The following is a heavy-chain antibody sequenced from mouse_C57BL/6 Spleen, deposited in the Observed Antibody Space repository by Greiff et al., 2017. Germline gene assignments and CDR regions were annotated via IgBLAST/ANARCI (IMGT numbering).Heavy chain of an antibody. CDR2: INPSNGGT. CDR1: GYTFTSYW. CDR3: ARYHYGSSHWYFDV. J-gene: IGHJ1*03. V-gene: IGHV1-53*01. D-gene: IGHD1-1*01. Sequence: VQLQQPGTELVKPGASVKLSCKASGYTFTSYWMHWVKQRPGQGLEWIGNINPSNGGTNYNEKFKSKATLTVDKSSSTAYMQLSSLTSEDSAVYYCARYHYGSSHWYFDVWGTGTTVTVSS.